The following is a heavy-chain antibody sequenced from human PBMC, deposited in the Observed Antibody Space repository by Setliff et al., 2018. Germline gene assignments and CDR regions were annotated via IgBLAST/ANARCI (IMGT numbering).Heavy chain of an antibody. CDR1: GGSISPYF. Sequence: SETLSLTCSVSGGSISPYFWSWIRQPPGKGLEWIGYIYHNGNTNFNPSLKTRVTMSVDTSRNQFSLKLSSLTAADTALYFCARDNTILGATDYWGQGDLVTVSS. J-gene: IGHJ4*02. CDR3: ARDNTILGATDY. CDR2: IYHNGNT. D-gene: IGHD1-26*01. V-gene: IGHV4-4*08.